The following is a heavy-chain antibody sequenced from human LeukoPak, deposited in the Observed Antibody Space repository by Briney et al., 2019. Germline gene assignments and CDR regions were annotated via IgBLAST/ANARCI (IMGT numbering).Heavy chain of an antibody. J-gene: IGHJ4*02. Sequence: PSETLSLTCTVSGGSISSYYWSWIRQPPGKGLEWIGYIYYSGSTNYNPSLKSRVTISVDTSKNQFSLKLSSVTAADTAVYYCARDRPLWFGELLSDPAFDYWGQGTLVTVSS. CDR3: ARDRPLWFGELLSDPAFDY. CDR1: GGSISSYY. D-gene: IGHD3-10*01. CDR2: IYYSGST. V-gene: IGHV4-59*12.